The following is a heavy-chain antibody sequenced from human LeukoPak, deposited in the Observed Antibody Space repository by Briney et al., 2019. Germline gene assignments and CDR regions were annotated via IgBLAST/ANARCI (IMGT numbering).Heavy chain of an antibody. Sequence: NPSETLSLTCTVSGGSISRYYWSWTRQPPGKGLEWIGHIYYSGSTNHNPSLRSRVTISVDTSKNQFSLKLSSVTAADTAVYYCARKTGDLYYFDYWGQGTLVTVSS. CDR2: IYYSGST. D-gene: IGHD7-27*01. CDR3: ARKTGDLYYFDY. J-gene: IGHJ4*02. CDR1: GGSISRYY. V-gene: IGHV4-59*08.